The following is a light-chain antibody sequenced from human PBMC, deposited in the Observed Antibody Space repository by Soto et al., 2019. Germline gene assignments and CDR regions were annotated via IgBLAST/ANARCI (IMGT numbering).Light chain of an antibody. CDR1: QGIGTD. CDR3: RQHNSCPRT. Sequence: DIQMTQSPSSLSASVGDRVTITCLASQGIGTDVGWYQQKPGSAPKRLIYAASRLQSGVPSRFSGSGSGTEVTLPISCRQPGDFAAYYCRQHNSCPRTFGQGTKVEIK. CDR2: AAS. V-gene: IGKV1-17*01. J-gene: IGKJ1*01.